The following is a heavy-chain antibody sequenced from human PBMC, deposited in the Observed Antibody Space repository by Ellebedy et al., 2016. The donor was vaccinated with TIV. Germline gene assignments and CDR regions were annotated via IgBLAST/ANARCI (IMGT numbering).Heavy chain of an antibody. V-gene: IGHV3-30*03. CDR2: ISYDGSNK. Sequence: GESLKISCAASGFTFSSYGMHWVRQAPGKGLEWVAVISYDGSNKYYADSVKGRFTISRDNSKNTLYLQMNSLRAEDTAVYYCARSEYSIYMDVWGKGTTVTVSS. J-gene: IGHJ6*03. D-gene: IGHD6-6*01. CDR1: GFTFSSYG. CDR3: ARSEYSIYMDV.